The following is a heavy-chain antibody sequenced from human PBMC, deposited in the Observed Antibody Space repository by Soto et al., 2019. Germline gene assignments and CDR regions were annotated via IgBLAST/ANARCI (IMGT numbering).Heavy chain of an antibody. J-gene: IGHJ4*02. CDR1: GCSSSSGDYY. Sequence: PSATRSLTCRVSGCSSSSGDYYWIWIRQPPGKGLEWIGYIYYSGSTYYNPSLKSRVTISVDTSKNQFSLKLSSVTAADTAVYYCARGRYYETGYWGQGSLVNV. D-gene: IGHD3-22*01. CDR2: IYYSGST. V-gene: IGHV4-30-4*01. CDR3: ARGRYYETGY.